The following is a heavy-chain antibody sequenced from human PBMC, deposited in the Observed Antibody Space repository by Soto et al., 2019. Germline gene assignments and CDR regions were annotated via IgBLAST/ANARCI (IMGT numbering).Heavy chain of an antibody. CDR1: GGTFSSYT. CDR3: ARALDYYYYMDV. V-gene: IGHV1-69*02. CDR2: IIPILGIA. J-gene: IGHJ6*03. Sequence: ASVKVSCKASGGTFSSYTISWVRQAPGQGLEWMGRIIPILGIANYAQKFQGRVTITADKSTSTAYMELSSLRSEDTAVYYCARALDYYYYMDVWGKGTTVTVSS.